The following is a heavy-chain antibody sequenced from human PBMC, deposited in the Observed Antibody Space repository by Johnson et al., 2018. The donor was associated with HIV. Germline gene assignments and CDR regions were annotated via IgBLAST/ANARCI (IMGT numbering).Heavy chain of an antibody. V-gene: IGHV3-66*01. D-gene: IGHD5-24*01. CDR1: GFTVSSNY. CDR2: ISGGGGST. Sequence: VQLVESGGGLVQPGGSLRLSCAASGFTVSSNYMSWVRQAPGKGLEWVSVISGGGGSTYYADSVKVRFNISRENSKNTLYLQMNSLRAEDTDVYYCARDYNGAFDVWGQGTLVTVSS. J-gene: IGHJ3*01. CDR3: ARDYNGAFDV.